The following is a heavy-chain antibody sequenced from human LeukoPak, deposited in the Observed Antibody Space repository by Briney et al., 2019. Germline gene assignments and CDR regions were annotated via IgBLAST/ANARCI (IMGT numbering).Heavy chain of an antibody. CDR1: GFTFDNYG. CDR2: INWNGGST. D-gene: IGHD6-19*01. J-gene: IGHJ5*02. V-gene: IGHV3-20*04. Sequence: RPGGSLRLSCAASGFTFDNYGMSWVRQAPGKGLEWVSGINWNGGSTGYADSVKGRFTISRDNAKNSLYLQMNSLRAEDTALYYCARSGGQIAVAGNWFDPWGQGTLVTVSS. CDR3: ARSGGQIAVAGNWFDP.